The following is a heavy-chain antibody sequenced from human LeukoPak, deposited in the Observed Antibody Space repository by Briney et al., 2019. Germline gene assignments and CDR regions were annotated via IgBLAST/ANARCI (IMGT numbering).Heavy chain of an antibody. D-gene: IGHD1-7*01. V-gene: IGHV6-1*01. CDR1: GDSVSSNSAA. CDR2: TYYRSKWYN. CDR3: ARMRRYNWNYSLMSYYYYMDV. Sequence: SQTLSLTCAISGDSVSSNSAAWNWIRQSPSRGLEWLGRTYYRSKWYNDYAVSVKSRITINPDTSKNQFSLQLNSVTPEDTAVYYCARMRRYNWNYSLMSYYYYMDVWGKGTTVTVSS. J-gene: IGHJ6*03.